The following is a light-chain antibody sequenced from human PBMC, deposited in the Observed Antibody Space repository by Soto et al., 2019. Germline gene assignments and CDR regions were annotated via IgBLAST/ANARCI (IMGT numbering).Light chain of an antibody. J-gene: IGKJ2*01. V-gene: IGKV3-20*01. Sequence: DIVLTQSPGTLSLSPGERATLSCRASQRIGNNYLAWYQQKPGQAPRLLIYGASIRAIDIPDRFSGSGSGTDFTLTISGLEPEDFAVYYCQHYGSSYTFGQGTKVEIK. CDR1: QRIGNNY. CDR2: GAS. CDR3: QHYGSSYT.